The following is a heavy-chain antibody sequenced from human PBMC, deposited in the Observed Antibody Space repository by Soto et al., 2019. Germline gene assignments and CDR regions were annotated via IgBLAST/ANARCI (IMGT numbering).Heavy chain of an antibody. D-gene: IGHD6-6*01. J-gene: IGHJ4*02. Sequence: EVQLLESGGGLVQPGGSLRLSCAASGFTFSSYAMSWVRQAPGKGLEWVSAISGSGGSTNYADSVEGRFTISRDNSKNTLYLQMNSLRAEDTAVYYCAKGFSSSFVEFDYWGQGTLFTVSS. CDR3: AKGFSSSFVEFDY. CDR2: ISGSGGST. CDR1: GFTFSSYA. V-gene: IGHV3-23*01.